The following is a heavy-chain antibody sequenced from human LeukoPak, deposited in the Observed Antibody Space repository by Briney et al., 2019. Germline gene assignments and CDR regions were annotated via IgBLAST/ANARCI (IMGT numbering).Heavy chain of an antibody. CDR1: GFTFSSYA. V-gene: IGHV3-23*01. CDR2: ISGSGGST. Sequence: PWGSLRLSCAASGFTFSSYAMSWVWLAPRTGLDWVSAISGSGGSTYYADSVKGRFTISRDNSKSTLYLQMNSLRAEDTAVYHCAKDLDTVVVPAAMESWGQGTLVTVSS. D-gene: IGHD2-2*03. CDR3: AKDLDTVVVPAAMES. J-gene: IGHJ4*02.